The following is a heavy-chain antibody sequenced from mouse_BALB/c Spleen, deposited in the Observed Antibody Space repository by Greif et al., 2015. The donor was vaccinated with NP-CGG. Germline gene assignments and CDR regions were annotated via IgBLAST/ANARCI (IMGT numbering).Heavy chain of an antibody. CDR3: DSRAMDY. J-gene: IGHJ4*01. Sequence: VKVEESGPGLVAPSQSLSITCTVSGFSFTSYGVHRVRQPPGKGLEWLGVIWAGGSTNYNSALMSRLSISKDNSKSQVFLKMNSLQTDDTAMYYCDSRAMDYWGQGTSVTVSS. CDR2: IWAGGST. V-gene: IGHV2-9*02. CDR1: GFSFTSYG. D-gene: IGHD1-1*01.